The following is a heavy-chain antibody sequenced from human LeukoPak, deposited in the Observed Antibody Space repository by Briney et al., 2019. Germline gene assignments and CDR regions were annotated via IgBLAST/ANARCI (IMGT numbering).Heavy chain of an antibody. J-gene: IGHJ4*02. CDR2: IYYSGSP. CDR1: GASISSTDYY. Sequence: SQTLSLTCTVSGASISSTDYYWTWIRQPPGKGLEWLGYIYYSGSPYYNPALKRRVTMSLDTSKNHFSVKLSSVTAADTAVYYCASSISGYSSSYLVWGQGALVTVSS. CDR3: ASSISGYSSSYLV. V-gene: IGHV4-30-4*08. D-gene: IGHD6-13*01.